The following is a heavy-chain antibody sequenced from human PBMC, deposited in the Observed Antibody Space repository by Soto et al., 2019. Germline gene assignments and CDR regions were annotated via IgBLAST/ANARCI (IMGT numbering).Heavy chain of an antibody. CDR2: ISYDGSIK. CDR1: GFPFNIYA. D-gene: IGHD5-18*01. Sequence: GGSLRLSGAASGFPFNIYAMHWVSQAPGKGVGWVAVISYDGSIKHYADSVKGRRTISRDNSKSTLYLQMNSLRAEDTAVCYCARGGVGYSYGYDIDYWGQGTLVTVSS. CDR3: ARGGVGYSYGYDIDY. V-gene: IGHV3-30-3*01. J-gene: IGHJ4*02.